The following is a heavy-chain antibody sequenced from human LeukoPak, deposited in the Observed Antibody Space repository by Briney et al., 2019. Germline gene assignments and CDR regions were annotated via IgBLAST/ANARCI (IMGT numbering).Heavy chain of an antibody. D-gene: IGHD6-19*01. Sequence: SETLSLTCTVSGGSISSSSYYWGWIRQPPGRGLERIGSIYFDGSAFYSPSLKSRVTISIDTSKNHFSLKLSSVTAADTAVYYCARQRRDTTNGWPGRSEECFDYLGQGTLVAVSS. CDR2: IYFDGSA. V-gene: IGHV4-39*01. CDR3: ARQRRDTTNGWPGRSEECFDY. J-gene: IGHJ4*02. CDR1: GGSISSSSYY.